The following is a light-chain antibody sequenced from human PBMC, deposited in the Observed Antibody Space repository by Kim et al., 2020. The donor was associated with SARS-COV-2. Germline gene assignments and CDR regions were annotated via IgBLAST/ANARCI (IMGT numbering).Light chain of an antibody. J-gene: IGLJ1*01. V-gene: IGLV3-1*01. CDR1: KFGDKY. CDR3: QAWGSSTEV. CDR2: QDS. Sequence: VSPGQTASITCSGDKFGDKYACWYQQKPGQSPVLVIYQDSKRPSGIPWRFSGSNSGNKATLTISGTQAMDGADYYCQAWGSSTEVFGTGTQGHRP.